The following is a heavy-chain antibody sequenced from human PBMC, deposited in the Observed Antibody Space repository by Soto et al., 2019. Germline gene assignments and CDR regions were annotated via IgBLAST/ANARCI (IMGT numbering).Heavy chain of an antibody. V-gene: IGHV3-7*05. Sequence: GGSLRLSCAASGFSFSDYWMSWVRQAPGKGLEWVVNVKQDGSERYYVDSVKGRFTISRDNAKNSLFLQMNSLRAEDTAVYYCARERVVVPATIFYYYALDVWGQGTTVTVSS. CDR1: GFSFSDYW. CDR2: VKQDGSER. J-gene: IGHJ6*02. CDR3: ARERVVVPATIFYYYALDV. D-gene: IGHD2-15*01.